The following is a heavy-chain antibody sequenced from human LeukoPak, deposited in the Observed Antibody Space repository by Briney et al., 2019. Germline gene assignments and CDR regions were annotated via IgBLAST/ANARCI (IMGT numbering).Heavy chain of an antibody. D-gene: IGHD1-26*01. V-gene: IGHV3-21*01. J-gene: IGHJ6*03. CDR3: ARGEIPFYYYMDV. CDR2: ISSSSSYI. CDR1: GFTFSSYS. Sequence: PGGSLRLSCAASGFTFSSYSMNWVRQAPGKGLEWVSSISSSSSYIYYADSVKGRFTISRDNAKNSLYLQMNSLRAEDTAVYYCARGEIPFYYYMDVWGKGTTVTVSS.